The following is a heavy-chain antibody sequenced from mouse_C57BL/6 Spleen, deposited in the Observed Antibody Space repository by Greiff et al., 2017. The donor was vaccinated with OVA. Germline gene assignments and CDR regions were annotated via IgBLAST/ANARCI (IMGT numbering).Heavy chain of an antibody. Sequence: VQLQQPGAELVMPGASVKLSCKASGYTFTSYWMHWVKQRPGQGLEWIGEIDPSDSYTNYNQKFKGKSTLTVDKSSSTAYMQLSSLTSEDSAVYYCARQGPWLPLDYWGQGTTLTVSS. CDR1: GYTFTSYW. D-gene: IGHD2-2*01. CDR3: ARQGPWLPLDY. V-gene: IGHV1-69*01. J-gene: IGHJ2*01. CDR2: IDPSDSYT.